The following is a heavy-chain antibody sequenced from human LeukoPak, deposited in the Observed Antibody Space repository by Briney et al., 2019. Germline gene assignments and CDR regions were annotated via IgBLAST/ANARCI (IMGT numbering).Heavy chain of an antibody. D-gene: IGHD4-17*01. J-gene: IGHJ4*02. CDR3: AKDPHDYGDYIYY. Sequence: TGGSLRLSCAASGFTFSSYGMHWVRQAPGKGLEWVAVISYDGSNKYYADSVKGRFTISRDNSKNTPYLQMNSLRAEDTAVYYCAKDPHDYGDYIYYWGQGTLVTVSS. CDR2: ISYDGSNK. V-gene: IGHV3-30*18. CDR1: GFTFSSYG.